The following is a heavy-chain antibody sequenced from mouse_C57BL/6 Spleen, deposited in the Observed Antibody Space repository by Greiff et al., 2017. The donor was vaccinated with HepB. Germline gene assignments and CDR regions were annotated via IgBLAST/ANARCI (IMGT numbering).Heavy chain of an antibody. Sequence: EVQRVESGGGLVQPGGSLSLSCAASGFTFTDYYMSWVRQPPGKALEWLGFIRNKANGYTTEYSASVKGRFTISRDNSQSILYLQMNALRAEDSGACYCARSADSSGHYAMDYWGQGTSVTVSS. CDR2: IRNKANGYTT. V-gene: IGHV7-3*01. D-gene: IGHD3-2*01. J-gene: IGHJ4*01. CDR3: ARSADSSGHYAMDY. CDR1: GFTFTDYY.